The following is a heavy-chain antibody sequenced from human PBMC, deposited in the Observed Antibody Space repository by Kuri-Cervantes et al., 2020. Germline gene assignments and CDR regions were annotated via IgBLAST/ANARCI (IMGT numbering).Heavy chain of an antibody. D-gene: IGHD6-13*01. J-gene: IGHJ4*02. V-gene: IGHV4-38-2*01. CDR2: IYDFANM. CDR3: ARQGGSSRSFDF. Sequence: SQTLSLTCAVSGYSISSGYYWGWIRQSPGTGLEWIASIYDFANMHYNPSLKSRVSMSVDTSNNQLSLRLSSMTAADTAVYFCARQGGSSRSFDFWGRGTLVTVSS. CDR1: GYSISSGYY.